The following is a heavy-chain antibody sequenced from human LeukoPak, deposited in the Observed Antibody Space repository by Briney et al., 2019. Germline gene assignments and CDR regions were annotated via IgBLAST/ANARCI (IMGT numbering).Heavy chain of an antibody. Sequence: SETLSLTCTVSGGSISGSSYYGGGSRQPPGKGLEGIGSIEYSGSTYYNPSLKSPVTISVDTSKNQFSLKLPSVTAADTAVYYCARGKSSLTAGDYWGQGTLVTVSS. CDR3: ARGKSSLTAGDY. CDR2: IEYSGST. J-gene: IGHJ4*02. D-gene: IGHD6-19*01. V-gene: IGHV4-39*01. CDR1: GGSISGSSYY.